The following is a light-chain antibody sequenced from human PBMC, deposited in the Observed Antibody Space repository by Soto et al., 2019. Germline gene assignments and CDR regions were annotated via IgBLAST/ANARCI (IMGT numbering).Light chain of an antibody. Sequence: DIQMTQSPSTLSASVGDRVTITCRASQSISSWLAWYQQKPGKAPKLLIYDASSLESGVPSRFSGSGSGTEFTLTISSLQPGDFATYYCQQYNRYSPYTFGQGTKLEIK. CDR2: DAS. CDR3: QQYNRYSPYT. CDR1: QSISSW. J-gene: IGKJ2*01. V-gene: IGKV1-5*01.